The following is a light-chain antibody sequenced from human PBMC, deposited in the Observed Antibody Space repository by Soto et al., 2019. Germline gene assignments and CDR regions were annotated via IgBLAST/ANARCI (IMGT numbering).Light chain of an antibody. J-gene: IGLJ1*01. CDR3: SSYTMTSSYV. CDR2: EVS. Sequence: QSVLTQPASVSGSPGQSITISCTGTSSDIGNYDYVSWYQQHPGKAPKLLISEVSNRPSGVSYRFSGSKSGTTASLTISGLQAEDEADYYCSSYTMTSSYVFGGGTKVTVL. CDR1: SSDIGNYDY. V-gene: IGLV2-14*01.